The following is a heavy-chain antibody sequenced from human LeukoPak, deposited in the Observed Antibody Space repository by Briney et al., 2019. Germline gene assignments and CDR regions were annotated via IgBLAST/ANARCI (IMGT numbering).Heavy chain of an antibody. CDR2: IHYSGTT. Sequence: SETLSLTCTVSGGSISSSSYYWGWIRQPPGKGLEWIGSIHYSGTTYYNPSLKSRVTIFVDTSKNQFSLKLSSVTAADTAVYYCARRPLGNNWFDPWGRGTLVTVSS. CDR3: ARRPLGNNWFDP. J-gene: IGHJ5*02. CDR1: GGSISSSSYY. D-gene: IGHD2/OR15-2a*01. V-gene: IGHV4-39*01.